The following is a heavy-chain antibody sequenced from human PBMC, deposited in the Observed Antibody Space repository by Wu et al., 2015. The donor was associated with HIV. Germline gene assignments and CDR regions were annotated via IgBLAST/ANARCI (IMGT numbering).Heavy chain of an antibody. J-gene: IGHJ4*02. CDR3: TRGPDFDY. V-gene: IGHV1-46*01. CDR1: GYIFTTYY. CDR2: INPSGGST. Sequence: QVQLVQSGAEVKKPGASVRVSCKASGYIFTTYYMHWVRQAPGQGLEWMAIINPSGGSTDYAQRFQGRVTMTRDTSTSTVHMKLSRLTSEDTAVYFCTRGPDFDYWGQGTLVHRLL.